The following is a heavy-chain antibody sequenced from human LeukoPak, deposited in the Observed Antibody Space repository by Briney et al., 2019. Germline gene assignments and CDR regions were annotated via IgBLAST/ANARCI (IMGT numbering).Heavy chain of an antibody. J-gene: IGHJ6*03. Sequence: SETLSLTCAVYGGSFSGYYWSWIRQPPGKGLEWIGEINHSGSTNYNPSLKSRVTISVYTSKNQFSLKLSSVTAADTAVYYCARGPPYDSSGYYFVRYYYYYMDVWGKGTTVTVSS. CDR1: GGSFSGYY. D-gene: IGHD3-22*01. CDR3: ARGPPYDSSGYYFVRYYYYYMDV. V-gene: IGHV4-34*01. CDR2: INHSGST.